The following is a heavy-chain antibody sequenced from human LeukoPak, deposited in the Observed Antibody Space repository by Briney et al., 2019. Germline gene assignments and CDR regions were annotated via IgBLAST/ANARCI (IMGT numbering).Heavy chain of an antibody. J-gene: IGHJ4*02. CDR2: IKQDGSEI. CDR3: ARIGYSSSSFDY. V-gene: IGHV3-7*01. CDR1: GFRFTNCW. Sequence: GGSLRLSCAASGFRFTNCWMSWVRQAPGKGLEWVANIKQDGSEIDYSDPMKGRFTISRDNTRNSVYLQVDSLRAEDTGVYYCARIGYSSSSFDYWGQGTLVTVSS. D-gene: IGHD5-18*01.